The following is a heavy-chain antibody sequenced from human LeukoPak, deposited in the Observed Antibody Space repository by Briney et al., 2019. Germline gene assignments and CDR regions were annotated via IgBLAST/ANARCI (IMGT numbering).Heavy chain of an antibody. CDR2: IYYSGRN. CDR3: AREIYCRSANCPFDY. J-gene: IGHJ4*02. CDR1: GGSISSGGYY. Sequence: SQTLSLTCTVSGGSISSGGYYWSWIRQHPGKGLEWIGYIYYSGRNYYNPSLKSRVTMSVDTSKNQFSLKLNSVTAADAAVYYCAREIYCRSANCPFDYWGQGTLVTVSS. V-gene: IGHV4-31*03. D-gene: IGHD2-2*01.